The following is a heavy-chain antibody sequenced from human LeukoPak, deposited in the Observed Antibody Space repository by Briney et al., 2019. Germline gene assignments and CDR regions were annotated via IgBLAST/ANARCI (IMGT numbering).Heavy chain of an antibody. Sequence: GASVKVSCKASGYTFTGYYMHWVRQAPGQGLEWMGWINPNSGGTNYAQKFQGRVTMTRDTSISTAYMELSRLRSDDTAVYYCAREDYYDSSGYYGCFDPWGQGTLVTVSS. J-gene: IGHJ5*02. D-gene: IGHD3-22*01. CDR3: AREDYYDSSGYYGCFDP. CDR1: GYTFTGYY. V-gene: IGHV1-2*02. CDR2: INPNSGGT.